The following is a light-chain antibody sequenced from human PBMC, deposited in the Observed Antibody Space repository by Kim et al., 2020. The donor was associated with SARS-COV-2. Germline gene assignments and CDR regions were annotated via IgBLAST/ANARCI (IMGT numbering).Light chain of an antibody. CDR2: FND. J-gene: IGLJ3*02. Sequence: APGDTARIVRGGDNIETKNVHWYQQRPGQAPVLVVRFNDDRPSGIPGRFSGSNSGNTATLTIASVEAGDEADYFCQVCAGTDDHPVFGGGTQLTVL. CDR3: QVCAGTDDHPV. V-gene: IGLV3-21*02. CDR1: NIETKN.